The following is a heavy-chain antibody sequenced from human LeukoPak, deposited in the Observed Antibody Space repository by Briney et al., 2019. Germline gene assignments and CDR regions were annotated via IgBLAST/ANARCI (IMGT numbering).Heavy chain of an antibody. CDR1: GFTFSSYA. J-gene: IGHJ4*02. CDR3: AKLPTYYYENSGYYHFDY. V-gene: IGHV3-23*01. Sequence: PGGSLRLSCAASGFTFSSYAMSWVRQAPGKGLEWVSVISGSGASTYHADSVKGRFTISRDNSKNTLYLQMDSLRAEDTAFYYCAKLPTYYYENSGYYHFDYWGQGNMVTVSS. D-gene: IGHD3-22*01. CDR2: ISGSGAST.